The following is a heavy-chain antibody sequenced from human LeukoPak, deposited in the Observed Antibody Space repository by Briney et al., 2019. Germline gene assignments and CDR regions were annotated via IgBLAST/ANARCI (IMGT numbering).Heavy chain of an antibody. CDR1: GGSISSGSYY. V-gene: IGHV4-61*02. Sequence: SETLSLTCTVSGGSISSGSYYWSWIRQPAGKGLEWIGRIYTSGSTNYNPSLKSRVTISVDTSKNQFSLKLSSVTAADTAVYYCARDRLWYYYMDVWGKGTTVTISS. J-gene: IGHJ6*03. CDR2: IYTSGST. CDR3: ARDRLWYYYMDV. D-gene: IGHD3-16*01.